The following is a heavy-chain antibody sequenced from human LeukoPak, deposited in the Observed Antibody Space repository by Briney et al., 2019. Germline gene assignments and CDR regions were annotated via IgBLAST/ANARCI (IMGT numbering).Heavy chain of an antibody. Sequence: GGSLRLSCAASGFTFSSYSMNWVRQAPGKGLEWVSSISSSSSYIYYADSVKGRFTISRDNAKNSLYLQMNSLRAEDTAVYYCARDSLQWRNDAFDIWGQGTMVTVSS. J-gene: IGHJ3*02. V-gene: IGHV3-21*01. CDR2: ISSSSSYI. D-gene: IGHD6-19*01. CDR3: ARDSLQWRNDAFDI. CDR1: GFTFSSYS.